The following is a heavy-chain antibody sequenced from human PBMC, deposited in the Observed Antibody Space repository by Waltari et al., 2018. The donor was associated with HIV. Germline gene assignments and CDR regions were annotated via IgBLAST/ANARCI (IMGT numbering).Heavy chain of an antibody. CDR2: IYYSGST. CDR1: GGSIRSRSYY. J-gene: IGHJ5*01. Sequence: QLQLQESGPGLVKPSETLSLTCAVSGGSIRSRSYYWGWIRPPPGKGLEWIGSIYYSGSTYYNPSLKSRVTISVDTSKNQFSLKLSSVTAADTAVYYCARHVRSSIWFDYWGQGTLVTVSS. D-gene: IGHD3-10*02. CDR3: ARHVRSSIWFDY. V-gene: IGHV4-39*01.